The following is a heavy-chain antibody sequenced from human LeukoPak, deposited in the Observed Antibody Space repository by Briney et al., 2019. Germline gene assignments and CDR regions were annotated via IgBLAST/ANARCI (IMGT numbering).Heavy chain of an antibody. D-gene: IGHD1-1*01. CDR3: ARRPKFKRDFWFDP. J-gene: IGHJ5*02. V-gene: IGHV4-38-2*01. Sequence: SETLSLTXAVSGYSISSGYYWGWIRQPPGKGLEWIGSIYYSGSTYYNPSLKSRVTISVDTSKNQFSLKLSSVTAADTAVYYCARRPKFKRDFWFDPWGQGTLVTVSS. CDR2: IYYSGST. CDR1: GYSISSGYY.